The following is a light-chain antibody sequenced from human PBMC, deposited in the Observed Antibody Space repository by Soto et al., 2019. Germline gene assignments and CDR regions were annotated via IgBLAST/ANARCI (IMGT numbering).Light chain of an antibody. Sequence: DIQMTQSPSTLSASVGDRVTITCRASQSISSWLAWYQQKPGKATKLLIYKASSLESGVPSRFSGSGSGTEFTLTISSLQPDDFATYYCQQYNSYPVTFGQGTKVDIK. CDR1: QSISSW. V-gene: IGKV1-5*03. J-gene: IGKJ2*01. CDR3: QQYNSYPVT. CDR2: KAS.